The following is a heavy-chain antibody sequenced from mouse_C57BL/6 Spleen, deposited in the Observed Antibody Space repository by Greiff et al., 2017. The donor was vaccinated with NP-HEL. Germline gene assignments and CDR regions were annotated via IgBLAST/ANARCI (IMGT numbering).Heavy chain of an antibody. CDR3: ARKDYGSRWYFDV. CDR2: IYPGDGDT. Sequence: QVQLQQSGAELVKPGASVKISCKASGYAFSSYWMNWVKQRPGKGLEWIGQIYPGDGDTNYNGKFKGKATLTADKSSSTAYMQLSSLTSEDSAVYFCARKDYGSRWYFDVWGTGTTVTVSS. D-gene: IGHD1-1*01. CDR1: GYAFSSYW. V-gene: IGHV1-80*01. J-gene: IGHJ1*03.